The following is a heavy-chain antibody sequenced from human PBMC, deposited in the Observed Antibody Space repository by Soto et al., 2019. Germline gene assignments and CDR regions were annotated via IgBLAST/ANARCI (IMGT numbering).Heavy chain of an antibody. Sequence: QVQLVESGGGVVQPGRSLRLSCAASGFTFSTYGMHWVRQAPGKGLEWVAIISSDGSNKYYTDSVKGRFTISRDNSKNTLYLQMNSLRADDTTVYYCAKDPAYILGAYLDYWGQGALVTVSS. CDR2: ISSDGSNK. D-gene: IGHD3-16*01. J-gene: IGHJ4*02. V-gene: IGHV3-30*18. CDR3: AKDPAYILGAYLDY. CDR1: GFTFSTYG.